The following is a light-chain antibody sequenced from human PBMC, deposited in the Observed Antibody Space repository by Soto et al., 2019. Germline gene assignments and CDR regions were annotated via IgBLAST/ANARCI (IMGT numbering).Light chain of an antibody. CDR1: QTVASPY. J-gene: IGKJ2*01. Sequence: EIVLTQSPGTLSLSPGERATLSCRTSQTVASPYLAWYQQRVGQAPRLLMYGTSTRATGVPDRFSGSGSGTDFTITINRMETEDSAVYYCQQYANSVYTFGQGTKLEIK. CDR2: GTS. V-gene: IGKV3-20*01. CDR3: QQYANSVYT.